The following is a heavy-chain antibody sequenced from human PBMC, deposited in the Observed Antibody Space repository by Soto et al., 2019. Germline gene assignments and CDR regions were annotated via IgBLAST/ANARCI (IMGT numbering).Heavy chain of an antibody. V-gene: IGHV4-30-4*01. CDR2: ISHTGNA. CDR1: GASITSCHDF. CDR3: ATCGGTWNSYFYY. Sequence: TLSDSCSVSGASITSCHDFWTWIRQHPGEGLEWIGYISHTGNAYYNPSLKSRGTISLDTSKNQFSLRLTSVTATDTAVYFCATCGGTWNSYFYYFGQGYLVTVSS. D-gene: IGHD3-16*01. J-gene: IGHJ4*02.